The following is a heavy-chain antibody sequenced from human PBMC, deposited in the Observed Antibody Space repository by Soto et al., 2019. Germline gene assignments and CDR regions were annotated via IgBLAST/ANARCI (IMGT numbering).Heavy chain of an antibody. V-gene: IGHV1-18*01. Sequence: QDQLVQSGVEVKKPGASVKVSCKASGYSFTNYGITWVRQAPGQGFEWMGWISAYNGNTNYAQKFQGRVTMTTDASQSPGYFELRSLKSGDTAVYYCARDRGVAPPVAGNTHYYYYMDVWGKGTTVTVSS. CDR3: ARDRGVAPPVAGNTHYYYYMDV. CDR1: GYSFTNYG. J-gene: IGHJ6*03. D-gene: IGHD6-19*01. CDR2: ISAYNGNT.